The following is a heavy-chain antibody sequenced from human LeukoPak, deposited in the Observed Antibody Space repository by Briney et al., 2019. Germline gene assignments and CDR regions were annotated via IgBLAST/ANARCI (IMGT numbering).Heavy chain of an antibody. V-gene: IGHV1-2*02. CDR3: ARVHYYDSSGAPFDI. D-gene: IGHD3-22*01. Sequence: GASVKVSCKASGYTFTGYYIHWVRQAPGQGLEWMGWINPNSGGINYAQKFQGRVTMTRDTSISTAYMELSRLRSDDTAVYYCARVHYYDSSGAPFDIWGQGTMVTVSS. J-gene: IGHJ3*02. CDR1: GYTFTGYY. CDR2: INPNSGGI.